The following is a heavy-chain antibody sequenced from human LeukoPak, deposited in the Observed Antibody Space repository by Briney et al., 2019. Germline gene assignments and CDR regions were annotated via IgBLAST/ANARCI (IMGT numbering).Heavy chain of an antibody. CDR2: IYTSGST. V-gene: IGHV4-61*02. CDR3: ASSRGN. D-gene: IGHD3-16*01. J-gene: IGHJ4*02. Sequence: SQTLSHTCTVSGGSISSGSYYWSWIRQPAGKGLEWIGRIYTSGSTNYNPSLKSRVTISVDTSKNQFSLKLSSVTAADTAVYYCASSRGNWGQGTLVTVSS. CDR1: GGSISSGSYY.